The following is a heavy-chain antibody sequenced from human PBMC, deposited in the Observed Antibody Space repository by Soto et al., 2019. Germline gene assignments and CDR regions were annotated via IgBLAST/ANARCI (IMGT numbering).Heavy chain of an antibody. CDR3: ARDLGGDYESAAY. CDR1: GGTFSSYT. CDR2: IIPILGIA. J-gene: IGHJ4*02. Sequence: QVQLVQSGAEVKKPGSSVKVSCKASGGTFSSYTISWVRQAPGQGLEWMGRIIPILGIANYAQKFQGRVTITADKSTGTGYMELSSLRFEDTAVYYCARDLGGDYESAAYWGQGTLVTVSS. D-gene: IGHD4-17*01. V-gene: IGHV1-69*08.